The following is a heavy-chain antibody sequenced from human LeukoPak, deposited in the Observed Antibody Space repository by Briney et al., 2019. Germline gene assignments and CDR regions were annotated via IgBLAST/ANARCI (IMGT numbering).Heavy chain of an antibody. Sequence: ASVKVSCKASGYTFTGYYIYWVRQAPGQGLEWMGWINPNSGGTNYAQKFQGRVTMTRDTSINTAYMELSRLRSDDTAVYYCARLRVMDILDAYDIWGQGTMVTVSS. V-gene: IGHV1-2*02. CDR2: INPNSGGT. CDR3: ARLRVMDILDAYDI. J-gene: IGHJ3*02. D-gene: IGHD3-16*01. CDR1: GYTFTGYY.